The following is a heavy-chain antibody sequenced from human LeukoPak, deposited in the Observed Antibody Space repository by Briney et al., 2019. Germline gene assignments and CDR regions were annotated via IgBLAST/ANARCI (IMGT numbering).Heavy chain of an antibody. J-gene: IGHJ4*02. CDR2: ISSSSSTI. Sequence: GGSLRLSCAASGFTFSSYSMNWVRQAPGKGLEWVSYISSSSSTIYYADSVKGRFTISGDNAKNSLYLQMNSLRAEDTAVYYCARRLAVAGQPFDYWGQGTLVTVSS. CDR1: GFTFSSYS. CDR3: ARRLAVAGQPFDY. D-gene: IGHD6-19*01. V-gene: IGHV3-48*01.